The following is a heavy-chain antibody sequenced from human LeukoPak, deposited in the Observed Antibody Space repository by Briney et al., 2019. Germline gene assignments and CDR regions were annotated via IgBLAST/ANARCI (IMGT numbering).Heavy chain of an antibody. D-gene: IGHD3-16*02. V-gene: IGHV3-48*03. Sequence: PGGSLRLSCAASGFTFSSYEMNWVRQAPGKGLEWVSYISSSGSTIYCADSVKGRFTISRGNAKNSLYLQMNSLRAEDTAVYYCATTPTLYDYVWGSYRSGYWGQGTLVTASS. CDR2: ISSSGSTI. CDR3: ATTPTLYDYVWGSYRSGY. J-gene: IGHJ4*02. CDR1: GFTFSSYE.